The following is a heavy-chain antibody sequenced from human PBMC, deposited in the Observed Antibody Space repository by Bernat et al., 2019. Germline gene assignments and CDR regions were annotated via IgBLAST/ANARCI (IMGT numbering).Heavy chain of an antibody. CDR2: IYYSGST. Sequence: QVQLQESGPGLVKPSETLSLTCTVSGGSISSYYWSWIRQPPGKGLEWIGYIYYSGSTNYNPSLKSRVTISVDTSKNQFSLKLSSVTAADTAVYYCARGPRFWSGYRFYDPWGQGTLATVSS. D-gene: IGHD3-3*01. V-gene: IGHV4-59*01. CDR1: GGSISSYY. J-gene: IGHJ5*02. CDR3: ARGPRFWSGYRFYDP.